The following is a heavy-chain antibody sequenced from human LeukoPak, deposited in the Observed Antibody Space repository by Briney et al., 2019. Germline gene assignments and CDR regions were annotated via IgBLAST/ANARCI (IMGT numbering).Heavy chain of an antibody. CDR3: AKDGIPPNYYYYMDV. CDR2: INPSGGST. V-gene: IGHV1-46*01. D-gene: IGHD1-14*01. CDR1: GYTFTSYY. Sequence: GASVKVSCKASGYTFTSYYMHWVRQAPGQGLEWMGIINPSGGSTSYAQKFQGRVTMTRDMSTSTDYMELSSLRSEDTAVYYCAKDGIPPNYYYYMDVWGKGTTVTISS. J-gene: IGHJ6*03.